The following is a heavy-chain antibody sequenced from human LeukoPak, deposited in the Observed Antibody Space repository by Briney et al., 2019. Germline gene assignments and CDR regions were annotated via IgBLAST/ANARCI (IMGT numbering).Heavy chain of an antibody. CDR1: GFTFDDYA. D-gene: IGHD1-26*01. CDR2: ISWNSGSI. CDR3: AKALSVPYSGSYHPTSPYYFDY. J-gene: IGHJ4*01. V-gene: IGHV3-9*01. Sequence: GRSLRLSCAASGFTFDDYAMHWVRQAPGKGLEWVSGISWNSGSIGYADSVKGRFTISRDNAKNSLYLQMNSLRAEDTALYYCAKALSVPYSGSYHPTSPYYFDYWGQGTLVTVSS.